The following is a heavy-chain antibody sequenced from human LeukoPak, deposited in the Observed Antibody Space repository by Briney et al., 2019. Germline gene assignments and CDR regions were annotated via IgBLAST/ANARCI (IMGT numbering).Heavy chain of an antibody. V-gene: IGHV3-23*01. Sequence: PGGSLRLSCAASGFTFSSFSLSWLRQAPGRGLEWVSSINSCGGNTYDADSVKGRFTISRDNSKNSLDLQMHSLRAEDTAVYYCAKGPRADLSVAHTVENWRRRTLVSVLS. CDR2: INSCGGNT. D-gene: IGHD3-16*02. CDR1: GFTFSSFS. J-gene: IGHJ4*02. CDR3: AKGPRADLSVAHTVEN.